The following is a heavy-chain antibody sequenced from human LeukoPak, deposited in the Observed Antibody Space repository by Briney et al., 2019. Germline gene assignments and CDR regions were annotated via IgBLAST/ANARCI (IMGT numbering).Heavy chain of an antibody. CDR2: LSFSSSYI. V-gene: IGHV3-21*01. J-gene: IGHJ4*02. CDR3: ARGVVVTRRGPRYYFDY. CDR1: GFNLSSYS. D-gene: IGHD4-23*01. Sequence: PGGSLRLSCAASGFNLSSYSMYWVRQAPGKGLEWVSSLSFSSSYIYYADSVKGRFTISRDNAKNSLYLQMNSLRVEDTAVYYCARGVVVTRRGPRYYFDYWGQGTLVTVSS.